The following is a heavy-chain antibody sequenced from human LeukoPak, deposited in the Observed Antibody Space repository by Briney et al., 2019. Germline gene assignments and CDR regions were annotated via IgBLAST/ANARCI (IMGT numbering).Heavy chain of an antibody. V-gene: IGHV3-23*01. D-gene: IGHD2-15*01. CDR3: AKEGAGRPNRYLQH. Sequence: PGGSLRLSCAASGFTFSTYAMSWVRLAPGKGLEWVSAISGSGGSTYSADSVKGRFTISSDNSENTLYLHMNSLRADDTAVYYCAKEGAGRPNRYLQHWGQGTLVTVSS. CDR1: GFTFSTYA. CDR2: ISGSGGST. J-gene: IGHJ1*01.